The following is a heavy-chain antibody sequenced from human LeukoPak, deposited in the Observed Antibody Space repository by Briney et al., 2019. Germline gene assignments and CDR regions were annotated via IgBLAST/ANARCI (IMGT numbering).Heavy chain of an antibody. Sequence: GGSLRLSCAASGFTSCSYAMHSVRQAPGKGVEYVSAISSNGGSTYYANSVKGRFTISRDNSKNTLYLQMGSLRAEDMAVYYCARGGGIAARPADYWGQGTLVTVSS. J-gene: IGHJ4*02. CDR1: GFTSCSYA. V-gene: IGHV3-64*01. CDR2: ISSNGGST. D-gene: IGHD6-6*01. CDR3: ARGGGIAARPADY.